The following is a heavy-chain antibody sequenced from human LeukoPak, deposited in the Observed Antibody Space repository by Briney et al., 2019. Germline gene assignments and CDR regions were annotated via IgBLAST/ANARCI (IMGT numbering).Heavy chain of an antibody. CDR1: GGSISSYY. CDR3: ARGGRNVLQFLEWFTSPHAFDI. J-gene: IGHJ3*02. CDR2: IYYSGST. Sequence: SETLSLTCTVSGGSISSYYWSWIRQPPGKGLEWIGYIYYSGSTNYNPSLKSRVTISVDTSKNQFSLKLSSVTAADTAVYYCARGGRNVLQFLEWFTSPHAFDIWGQGTMVTVSS. V-gene: IGHV4-59*12. D-gene: IGHD3-3*01.